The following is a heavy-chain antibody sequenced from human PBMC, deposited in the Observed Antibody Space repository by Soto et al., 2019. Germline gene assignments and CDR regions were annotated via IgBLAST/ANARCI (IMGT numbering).Heavy chain of an antibody. V-gene: IGHV4-4*02. D-gene: IGHD3-16*01. CDR1: GASITSGHW. J-gene: IGHJ6*02. CDR3: TRSTHAMNGGSHYMALDDDLVTGMDV. Sequence: QVQLQESGPRLVRPSGALSLTCSVSGASITSGHWWTWVRQSPGKGLEWIGEISVRGSAYSNPSLKSRISLSVDKSQTQFSLRLTSVNAADTAIYYCTRSTHAMNGGSHYMALDDDLVTGMDVWGPWTTVTVSS. CDR2: ISVRGSA.